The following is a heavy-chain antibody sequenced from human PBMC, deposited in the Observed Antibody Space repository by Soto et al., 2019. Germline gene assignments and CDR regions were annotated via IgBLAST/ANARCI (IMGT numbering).Heavy chain of an antibody. CDR1: GGSFSGYY. CDR2: INHSGST. V-gene: IGHV4-34*01. Sequence: PSETLSLTCAVYGGSFSGYYWSWIRQPPGKGLEWIGEINHSGSTNYNPSLKSRVTISVDTSKSQFSLKLSSVTAADTAVYYCARGAASSGYYDYWGQGTLVTVSS. D-gene: IGHD3-22*01. J-gene: IGHJ4*02. CDR3: ARGAASSGYYDY.